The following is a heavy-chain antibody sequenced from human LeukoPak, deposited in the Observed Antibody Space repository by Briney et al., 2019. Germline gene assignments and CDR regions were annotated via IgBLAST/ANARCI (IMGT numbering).Heavy chain of an antibody. J-gene: IGHJ3*02. CDR2: IDWDDDK. V-gene: IGHV2-70*11. Sequence: SGPAPVKPTQTLTLTCTFSGFSLSTSGMCVSWIRQPPGKALEWLARIDWDDDKYYSTSLKTRLTISKDTSKNQVVLTMTNMDPVDTATYYCARIWESVRVGATNGAFDIWGQGTMVTVSS. D-gene: IGHD1-26*01. CDR3: ARIWESVRVGATNGAFDI. CDR1: GFSLSTSGMC.